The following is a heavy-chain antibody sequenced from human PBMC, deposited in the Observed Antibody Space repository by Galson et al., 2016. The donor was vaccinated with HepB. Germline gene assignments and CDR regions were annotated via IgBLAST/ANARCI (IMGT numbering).Heavy chain of an antibody. Sequence: SLRLSCAAAGFSFSSYAMSWVRQAPGKGLEWVASIDGSGHTTYYVDSVKGRFTISRDKSKNTLYLQMNSLRVDDTAIYYCGKGVGPTTWLVYWGQGTLVTVSS. CDR3: GKGVGPTTWLVY. CDR2: IDGSGHTT. D-gene: IGHD1-26*01. CDR1: GFSFSSYA. V-gene: IGHV3-23*01. J-gene: IGHJ4*02.